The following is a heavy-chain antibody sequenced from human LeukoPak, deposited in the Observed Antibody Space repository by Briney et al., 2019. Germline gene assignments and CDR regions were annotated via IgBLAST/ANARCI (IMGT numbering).Heavy chain of an antibody. CDR3: ARVKGYCSGGSRYSPYYYYYGMDV. D-gene: IGHD2-15*01. CDR1: GGTFSSYA. J-gene: IGHJ6*02. V-gene: IGHV1-69*01. CDR2: IIPIFGTA. Sequence: GSSVKVSCKASGGTFSSYAISWVRQAPGQGLEWIGGIIPIFGTANYAQKFQGRVTITADESTSTAYMELSSLRSEDTAVYYCARVKGYCSGGSRYSPYYYYYGMDVWGQGTTVTVSS.